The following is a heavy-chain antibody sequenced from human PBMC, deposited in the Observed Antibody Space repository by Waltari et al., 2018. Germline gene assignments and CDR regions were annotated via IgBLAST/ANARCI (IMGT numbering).Heavy chain of an antibody. CDR2: ISSSSSTI. J-gene: IGHJ4*02. V-gene: IGHV3-48*04. CDR1: GFTFSSYS. CDR3: AREGPIPY. Sequence: EVQLVESGGGSVQPGGSLRLSCAASGFTFSSYSMNWVRQAPGKGLEWVSYISSSSSTIYYADSVKGRFTISRDNAKNSLYLQMNSLRAEDTAVYYCAREGPIPYWGQGTLVTVSS.